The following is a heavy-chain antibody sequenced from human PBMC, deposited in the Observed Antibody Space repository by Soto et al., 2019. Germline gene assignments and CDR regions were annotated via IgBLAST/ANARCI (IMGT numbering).Heavy chain of an antibody. CDR3: TTNYYDSSGYDNWFDP. CDR1: GLNFGDYA. J-gene: IGHJ5*02. D-gene: IGHD3-22*01. Sequence: SGGSLRLSCTASGLNFGDYAMSWFRQDPGKGLEWVGFIRSKAYGGTTEYIASVKGRFTISRDDSKSIAYLQMNSLKTEDTAVYYCTTNYYDSSGYDNWFDPWGKGTLVTVS. V-gene: IGHV3-49*01. CDR2: IRSKAYGGTT.